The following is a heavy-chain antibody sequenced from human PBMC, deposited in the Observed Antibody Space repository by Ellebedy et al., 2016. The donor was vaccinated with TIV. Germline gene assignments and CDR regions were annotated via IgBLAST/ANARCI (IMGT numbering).Heavy chain of an antibody. CDR3: VRERGRDGGIDF. D-gene: IGHD5-24*01. CDR1: GGSVNGEY. CDR2: MHPGGLS. Sequence: MPSETLSLTCTVSGGSVNGEYWAWVRQPPGKGLEWIGFMHPGGLSKSSASLKSRVFISVDTFRNQFSLKLTSMTPADAAVYYCVRERGRDGGIDFWGQGKLVTVSS. V-gene: IGHV4-59*02. J-gene: IGHJ4*02.